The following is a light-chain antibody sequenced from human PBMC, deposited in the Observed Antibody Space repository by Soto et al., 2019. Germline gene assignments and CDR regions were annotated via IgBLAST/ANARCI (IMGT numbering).Light chain of an antibody. CDR3: QHFGNSRSELT. CDR1: QTIYLSS. J-gene: IGKJ3*01. V-gene: IGKV3-20*01. Sequence: EIVLTQSPDSLSLSPGERATLSCRTSQTIYLSSLTWYQHKAGQAPRLLIYGASTRAKGIPDRFSASGSGTDFTLTISRLEPEDFAVYYCQHFGNSRSELTFGHGTIVAV. CDR2: GAS.